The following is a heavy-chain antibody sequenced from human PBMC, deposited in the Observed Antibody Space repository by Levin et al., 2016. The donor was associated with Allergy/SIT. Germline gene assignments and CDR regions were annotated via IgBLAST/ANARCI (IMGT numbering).Heavy chain of an antibody. CDR2: INLSGST. CDR1: GGSFSGYY. Sequence: SETLSLTCAVYGGSFSGYYWSWIRQPPGKGLEWIGEINLSGSTDYNPSLKSRVTISMDTSKNQFSLKLNSVTAADTAVYYCARNGSPHILYYFDYWGQGTLVTVSS. J-gene: IGHJ4*02. CDR3: ARNGSPHILYYFDY. V-gene: IGHV4-34*01. D-gene: IGHD1-14*01.